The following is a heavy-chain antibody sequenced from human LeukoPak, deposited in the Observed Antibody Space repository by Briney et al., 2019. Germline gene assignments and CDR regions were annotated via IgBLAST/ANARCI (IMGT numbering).Heavy chain of an antibody. CDR1: GFTFSSSW. CDR2: ISSNGGST. J-gene: IGHJ4*02. Sequence: GGSLRLSCAASGFTFSSSWMYWVRQAPGKGLEYVSAISSNGGSTYYANSVKGRFTISRDNSKNTLYLQMGSLRAEDMAVYYCARTSGSFYFDYWGQGTLVTVSS. V-gene: IGHV3-64*01. CDR3: ARTSGSFYFDY. D-gene: IGHD1-26*01.